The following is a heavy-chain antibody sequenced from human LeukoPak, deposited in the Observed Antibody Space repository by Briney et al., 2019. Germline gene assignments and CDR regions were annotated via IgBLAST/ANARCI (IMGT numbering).Heavy chain of an antibody. V-gene: IGHV1-8*01. D-gene: IGHD3-22*01. J-gene: IGHJ4*02. Sequence: ASVKVSCKASGYTFTSYDINWVRQATGQGLEWMGWMNPNSGNTGYAQKFQGRVTMTRNTSISTAYMELSSLRSEDTAVYYCARDREYYYDSSGQSPLWYWGQGTLVTVSS. CDR3: ARDREYYYDSSGQSPLWY. CDR1: GYTFTSYD. CDR2: MNPNSGNT.